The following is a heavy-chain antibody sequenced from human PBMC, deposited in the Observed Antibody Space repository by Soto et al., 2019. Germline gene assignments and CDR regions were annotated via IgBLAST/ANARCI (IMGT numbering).Heavy chain of an antibody. CDR2: ISGYSGST. CDR1: GYTFSSYG. V-gene: IGHV1-18*01. Sequence: ASVKVSCKSSGYTFSSYGISWVRQAPGQGLEWMGWISGYSGSTNYVQKFQGRVTMTTDTSTSTAYMELRNLKSDDTAVYYCARDNGDYFDYWGLGTLVTVSS. CDR3: ARDNGDYFDY. D-gene: IGHD4-17*01. J-gene: IGHJ4*02.